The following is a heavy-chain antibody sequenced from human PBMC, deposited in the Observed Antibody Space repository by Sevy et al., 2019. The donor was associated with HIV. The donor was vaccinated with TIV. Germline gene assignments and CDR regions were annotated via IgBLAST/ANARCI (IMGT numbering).Heavy chain of an antibody. D-gene: IGHD2-21*02. CDR2: ISSSSSYI. CDR3: ARDALPLAYCGGDCYSAAFDI. J-gene: IGHJ3*02. V-gene: IGHV3-21*01. CDR1: GFTFSSYS. Sequence: GGSLRLSCAASGFTFSSYSMNWVRQAPGKGLEWVSSISSSSSYIYYADSVKGRFTISRDNAKNSLYLQMNSLRAEDTAVYYCARDALPLAYCGGDCYSAAFDIWGQWTMVTVSS.